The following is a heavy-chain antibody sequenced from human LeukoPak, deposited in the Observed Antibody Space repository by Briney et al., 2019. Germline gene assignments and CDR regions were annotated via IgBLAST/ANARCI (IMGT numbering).Heavy chain of an antibody. CDR1: RFTFSSYG. V-gene: IGHV3-30*12. Sequence: GGSLRLSCAASRFTFSSYGMHWVRQAPGKGLEWVAYIQYDGSNEQYADSVKGRFSISRDSSKNILYLQMNSLRAEDTAVYYCARRFLGSYYDYWGQGTLVTVSS. D-gene: IGHD1-26*01. CDR2: IQYDGSNE. J-gene: IGHJ4*02. CDR3: ARRFLGSYYDY.